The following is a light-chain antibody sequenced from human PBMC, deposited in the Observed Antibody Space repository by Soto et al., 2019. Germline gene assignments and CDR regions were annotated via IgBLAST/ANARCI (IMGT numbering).Light chain of an antibody. CDR2: EDS. V-gene: IGLV2-23*01. CDR3: CSYADSSTYV. J-gene: IGLJ1*01. Sequence: QSALTQPASVPGSPGQSITISCTGTSSDVGSYNLVSWYQQHPGKAPKLMIYEDSKRPSGVSNRFSGSKPGNTASLTISGLQTEDEADYYCCSYADSSTYVFGTGTKLTVL. CDR1: SSDVGSYNL.